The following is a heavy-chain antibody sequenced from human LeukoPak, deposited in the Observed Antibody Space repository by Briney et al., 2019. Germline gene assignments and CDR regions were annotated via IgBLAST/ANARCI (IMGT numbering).Heavy chain of an antibody. CDR2: IYYSGST. CDR1: GGSISSYY. J-gene: IGHJ4*02. D-gene: IGHD6-13*01. V-gene: IGHV4-59*01. Sequence: SETLSLTCTVSGGSISSYYWSWIRQPPGKGLEWIGYIYYSGSTNYNPSLKSRVTISVDTSKNQFSLKLSSVTAADTAVYYCARDRDAGTFDYWGQGTLVTVSS. CDR3: ARDRDAGTFDY.